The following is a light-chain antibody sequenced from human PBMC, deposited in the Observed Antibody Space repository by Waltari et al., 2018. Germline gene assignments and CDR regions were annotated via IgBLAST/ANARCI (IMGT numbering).Light chain of an antibody. Sequence: DVQMTQSPSSLSASVGDRVTITCQASQDISNYLNWYQQKPGKAPNLLIYATSNLESGVPLRFSGSGSGTLFTFTISSLQPEDIATYYCQQYDSLPLTFGPGTTVDV. V-gene: IGKV1-33*01. CDR1: QDISNY. J-gene: IGKJ3*01. CDR2: ATS. CDR3: QQYDSLPLT.